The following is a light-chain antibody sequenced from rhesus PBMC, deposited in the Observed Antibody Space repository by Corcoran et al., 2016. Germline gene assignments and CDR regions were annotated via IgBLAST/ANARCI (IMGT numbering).Light chain of an antibody. V-gene: IGKV1S14*01. CDR1: QGIGKY. CDR3: QQHKTYPPA. J-gene: IGKJ1*01. Sequence: DIQMTQSPSSLSASVGDTVTITCQASQGIGKYLAWYQLKLGKAPKFLIYDASTLESGVPSRFSGSGPGTESSLTISSLQPEDVATYYCQQHKTYPPAFGPGTKVEI. CDR2: DAS.